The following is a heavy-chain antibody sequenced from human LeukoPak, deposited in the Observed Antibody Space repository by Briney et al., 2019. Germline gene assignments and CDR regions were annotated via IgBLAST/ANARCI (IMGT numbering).Heavy chain of an antibody. CDR3: AKHSNWNAGVDWFDP. CDR2: IHYSGST. J-gene: IGHJ5*02. D-gene: IGHD1-20*01. CDR1: GSSNY. V-gene: IGHV4-59*08. Sequence: LETLSLTCTVSGSSNYWSWIRQPPGKGLEWIAYIHYSGSTNYNPSLKSRVTISIDTSKNQFSLKLNSVTAADTAVYYCAKHSNWNAGVDWFDPWGQGTLVTVSS.